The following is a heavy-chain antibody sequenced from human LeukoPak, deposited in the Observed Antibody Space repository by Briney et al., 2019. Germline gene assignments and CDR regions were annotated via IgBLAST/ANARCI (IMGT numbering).Heavy chain of an antibody. CDR2: ISGSGGST. CDR3: ARDQGSGLRIFDY. J-gene: IGHJ4*02. CDR1: GFTFSSYA. Sequence: GGSLRLSCAASGFTFSSYAMSWVRQAPGKGLEWVSAISGSGGSTYYADSVKGRFTISRDNSKNTLYLQMNSLRAEDTAVYYCARDQGSGLRIFDYWGQGTLVTVSS. D-gene: IGHD6-19*01. V-gene: IGHV3-23*01.